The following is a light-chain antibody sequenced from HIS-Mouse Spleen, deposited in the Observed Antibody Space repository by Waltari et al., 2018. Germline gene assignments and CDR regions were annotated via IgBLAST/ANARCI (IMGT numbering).Light chain of an antibody. V-gene: IGKV1-39*01. CDR3: QQSYSTPFT. CDR2: APS. CDR1: QSISSY. Sequence: DIQMTQSPSSLSASVGDRVTSTCLASQSISSYLNWYQQKPGKAPKLLNYAPSSLQIGVPSRFSGSGSGTDFTLTISSLQPEDFATYYCQQSYSTPFTFGPGTKVDIK. J-gene: IGKJ3*01.